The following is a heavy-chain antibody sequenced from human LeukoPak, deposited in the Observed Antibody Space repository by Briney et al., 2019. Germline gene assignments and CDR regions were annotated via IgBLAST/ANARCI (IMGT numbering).Heavy chain of an antibody. CDR3: ARGSGYSH. CDR2: FGASGDGT. V-gene: IGHV3-23*01. J-gene: IGHJ4*02. D-gene: IGHD3-3*01. CDR1: GFTFSDYA. Sequence: GGSLRLSCAASGFTFSDYAMSWVRQAPGKGLEWVSGFGASGDGTYYADSVKGRFTISRDNSKNTVYLQMNSLRAEDTAVYYCARGSGYSHWGQGTLVTVSS.